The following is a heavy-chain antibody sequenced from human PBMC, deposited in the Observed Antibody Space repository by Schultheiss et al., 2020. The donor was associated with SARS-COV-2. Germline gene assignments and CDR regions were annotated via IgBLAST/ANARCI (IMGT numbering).Heavy chain of an antibody. J-gene: IGHJ6*02. CDR3: AKGTCSSIKHWNCDYYYGMDV. V-gene: IGHV3-13*01. D-gene: IGHD2-2*01. Sequence: GGSLRLSCAASGFTFSSYDMHWVRQATGKGLEWVSAIGTAGDTYYPGSVKGRFTISRENAKNSLYLQMNSLRAGDTAVYYCAKGTCSSIKHWNCDYYYGMDVWGQGTTVTVSS. CDR1: GFTFSSYD. CDR2: IGTAGDT.